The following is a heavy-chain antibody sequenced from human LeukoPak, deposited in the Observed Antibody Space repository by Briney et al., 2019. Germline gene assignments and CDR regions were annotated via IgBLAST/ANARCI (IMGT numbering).Heavy chain of an antibody. D-gene: IGHD6-13*01. CDR3: AKEASSYSSWYYSDAFDF. CDR2: ISGSSGGT. CDR1: GFTFSSYA. V-gene: IGHV3-23*01. J-gene: IGHJ3*01. Sequence: GGPLRLSCVASGFTFSSYAMSWVRQAPGKGLEWVSAISGSSGGTYYADSVKGRFTISRDNFRNTLYLQMNSLRAEDTAIFYCAKEASSYSSWYYSDAFDFWGRGTMVTVSS.